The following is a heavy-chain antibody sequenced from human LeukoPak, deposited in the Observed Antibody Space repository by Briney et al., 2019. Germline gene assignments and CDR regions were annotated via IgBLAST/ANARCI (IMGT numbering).Heavy chain of an antibody. V-gene: IGHV3-23*01. J-gene: IGHJ4*02. CDR3: AKDGLYCAYGVCYLNY. D-gene: IGHD2-8*01. CDR1: GFIFSSFA. CDR2: ISANDNRV. Sequence: GGSLRLSCAASGFIFSSFAMTWVRQAPGKGLEWVSSISANDNRVYFADSVKGRFTISRDNSKNTVCLQMNSLRAEDTAVYYCAKDGLYCAYGVCYLNYWGRGTLVTVSS.